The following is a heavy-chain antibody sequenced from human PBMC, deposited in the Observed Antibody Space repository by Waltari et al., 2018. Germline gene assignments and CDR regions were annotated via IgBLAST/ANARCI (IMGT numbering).Heavy chain of an antibody. CDR2: SNTGNGYK. CDR1: GYTFSSYA. D-gene: IGHD1-26*01. V-gene: IGHV1-3*02. J-gene: IGHJ6*03. Sequence: QVQLVQSGAEVKKPGASVKVSCKASGYTFSSYAMHWVRQAPGQRLEWMGWSNTGNGYKKYSQECQGRVTITRDTSASTAYMELSSLRSEDTAVYYCARSSGSYSMDVWGQGTTVTVAS. CDR3: ARSSGSYSMDV.